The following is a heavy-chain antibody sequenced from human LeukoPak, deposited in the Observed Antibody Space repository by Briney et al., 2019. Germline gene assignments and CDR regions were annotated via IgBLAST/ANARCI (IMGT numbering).Heavy chain of an antibody. CDR2: ISYDGSNK. CDR3: AREGGGSSWSSYYFDD. V-gene: IGHV3-30*04. CDR1: GFTFSSYA. J-gene: IGHJ4*02. Sequence: GRSLRLSCAASGFTFSSYAMHWVRQAPGKGLEWVAVISYDGSNKYYADSVKGRFTISRDNSKNTLYLQMNSLRAEDTAVYYCAREGGGSSWSSYYFDDWGQGTLVTVSS. D-gene: IGHD6-13*01.